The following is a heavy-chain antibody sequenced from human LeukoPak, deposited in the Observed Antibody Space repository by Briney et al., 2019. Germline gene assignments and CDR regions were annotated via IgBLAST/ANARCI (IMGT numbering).Heavy chain of an antibody. Sequence: GGSLRLSCAASGFTFSTYAMHWVRQAPGKGLEWVAFVSYDGTKKDYADSVKGRFSISRDNSKNTLYLQMNSLRAEDTAIYYCAKDNIAQGSGSYLDYWGQGALVTVSS. CDR2: VSYDGTKK. D-gene: IGHD3-10*01. J-gene: IGHJ4*02. V-gene: IGHV3-30*18. CDR1: GFTFSTYA. CDR3: AKDNIAQGSGSYLDY.